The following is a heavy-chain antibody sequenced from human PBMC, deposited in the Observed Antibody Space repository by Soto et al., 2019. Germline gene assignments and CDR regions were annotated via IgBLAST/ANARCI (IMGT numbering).Heavy chain of an antibody. Sequence: SETLSLTCAVYGGSFSGYYWSWIRQPPGKGLEWIGEINHSGSTNYNPSLKSRVTISVDTSKNQFSLKLSSVTAADTAVYYCARGRVGGWLQSIPFDYWGQGTLVTVS. CDR2: INHSGST. J-gene: IGHJ4*02. CDR3: ARGRVGGWLQSIPFDY. V-gene: IGHV4-34*01. D-gene: IGHD5-12*01. CDR1: GGSFSGYY.